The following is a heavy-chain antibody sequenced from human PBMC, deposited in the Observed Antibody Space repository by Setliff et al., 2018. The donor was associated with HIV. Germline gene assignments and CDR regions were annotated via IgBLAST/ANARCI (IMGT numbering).Heavy chain of an antibody. CDR1: GYTFTDHY. V-gene: IGHV1-45*02. CDR3: ARSSRANEAFDV. Sequence: SVKVSCKASGYTFTDHYLHWVRQAPGQALEWMGWFTPFNDNTNYAQKYRGSISITRDRSMSTAYMELSSPRSEDTGMYYCARSSRANEAFDVWGQGTMVTVSS. CDR2: FTPFNDNT. J-gene: IGHJ3*01.